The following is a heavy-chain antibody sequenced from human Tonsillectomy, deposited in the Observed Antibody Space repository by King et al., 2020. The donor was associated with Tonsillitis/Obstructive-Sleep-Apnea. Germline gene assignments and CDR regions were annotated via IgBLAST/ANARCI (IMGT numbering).Heavy chain of an antibody. V-gene: IGHV4-59*01. D-gene: IGHD2-8*01. J-gene: IGHJ3*02. CDR1: GGSISSYY. CDR3: AREGAVMNAFDI. CDR2: IYYSGGT. Sequence: VQLQESGPGLVKPSETLSLTCTVSGGSISSYYWSWTRQPPGKGLECIGYIYYSGGTNYNPSLKSRVTISVDTSKNQFSLKLSSVTAADTAVYYCAREGAVMNAFDIWGQGTMVTVSS.